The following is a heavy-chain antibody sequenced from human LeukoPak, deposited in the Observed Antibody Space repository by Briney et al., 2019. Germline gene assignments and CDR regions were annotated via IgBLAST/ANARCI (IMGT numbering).Heavy chain of an antibody. Sequence: ASARVSCKVSGYTVPELSMNWVRQAPGKGLEWMGGFDFEAGETIYAQKFQGRFTMTEDSSVNIAYMELNSLISEDTAVYYCAAVLYSSNLAWFDPWGQGTLVTVSS. D-gene: IGHD6-13*01. CDR2: FDFEAGET. J-gene: IGHJ5*02. CDR1: GYTVPELS. V-gene: IGHV1-24*01. CDR3: AAVLYSSNLAWFDP.